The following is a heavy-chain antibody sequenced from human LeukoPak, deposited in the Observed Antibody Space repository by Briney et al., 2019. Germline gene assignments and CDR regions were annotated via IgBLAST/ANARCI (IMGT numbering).Heavy chain of an antibody. V-gene: IGHV3-23*01. CDR2: ISGSGGST. Sequence: GGSLRLSCAASGFTFSSYAMSWVRQAPGKGLEWVSAISGSGGSTYYADSMKGRFTISRDNSKNTLYLQMNSLRAEDTAVYYCAKDATYDSSGYYLIDAFDIWGQGTMVTVSS. D-gene: IGHD3-22*01. CDR1: GFTFSSYA. J-gene: IGHJ3*02. CDR3: AKDATYDSSGYYLIDAFDI.